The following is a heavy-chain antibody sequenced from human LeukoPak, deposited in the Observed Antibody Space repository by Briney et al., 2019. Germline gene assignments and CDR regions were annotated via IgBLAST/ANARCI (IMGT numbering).Heavy chain of an antibody. V-gene: IGHV3-43*02. CDR2: ISGDGGST. D-gene: IGHD2-15*01. CDR1: GFTFDDYA. CDR3: AKVEGGYCSGGSCFGAFDI. Sequence: GSLRLSCAASGFTFDDYAMHRGRQAPGKGLEWVSLISGDGGSTYYADSVKGRFTISRDNSKDSLYLQMNSLRTEDTALYYCAKVEGGYCSGGSCFGAFDIWGQGTMVTVSS. J-gene: IGHJ3*02.